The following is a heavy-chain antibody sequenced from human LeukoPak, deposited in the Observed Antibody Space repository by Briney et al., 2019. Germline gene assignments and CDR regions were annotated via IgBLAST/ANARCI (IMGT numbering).Heavy chain of an antibody. CDR1: GYTFTAYA. J-gene: IGHJ4*02. CDR3: AKPREYTAGFFDY. D-gene: IGHD5-18*01. V-gene: IGHV7-4-1*02. CDR2: INTNTGNP. Sequence: ASVKVSCKASGYTFTAYAMIWVRQTPGQGLEWMGWINTNTGNPTYAQGLTGRFVFSLDTSVSTAYLQISSLKAEDTAVYYCAKPREYTAGFFDYWGQGTLVTVSS.